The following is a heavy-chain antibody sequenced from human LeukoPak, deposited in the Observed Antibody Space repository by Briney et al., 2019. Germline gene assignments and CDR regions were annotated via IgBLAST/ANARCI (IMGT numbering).Heavy chain of an antibody. CDR1: GGSISSYY. J-gene: IGHJ5*02. V-gene: IGHV4-4*07. D-gene: IGHD3-10*01. CDR2: IYTSGST. CDR3: ARDMVRGQNWFDP. Sequence: SETLSLTCTISGGSISSYYWSWIRQPPGKGLEWIGRIYTSGSTNYNPSLKSRVTMSVDTSKNQFSLKLSSVTAADTAVYYCARDMVRGQNWFDPWGQGTLVTVSS.